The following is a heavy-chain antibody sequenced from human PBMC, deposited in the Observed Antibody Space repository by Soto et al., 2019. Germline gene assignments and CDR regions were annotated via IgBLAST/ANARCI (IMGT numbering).Heavy chain of an antibody. CDR3: AKENGVRGVLPRAHMDV. D-gene: IGHD3-10*01. J-gene: IGHJ6*03. CDR2: ISGSGGST. V-gene: IGHV3-23*01. Sequence: EVQLLESGGGLVQPGGSLRLSCAASGFTFSSYAMSWVRQAPGKGLEWVSAISGSGGSTYYADSVKGRFTVSRDNSKNTLYLQMNSLRAEDTAVYYCAKENGVRGVLPRAHMDVWGKGTTVTVSS. CDR1: GFTFSSYA.